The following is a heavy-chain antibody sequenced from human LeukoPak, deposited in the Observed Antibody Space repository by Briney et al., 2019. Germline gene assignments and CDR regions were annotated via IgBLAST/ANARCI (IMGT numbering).Heavy chain of an antibody. J-gene: IGHJ4*02. CDR1: GGSISSHY. D-gene: IGHD1-1*01. Sequence: SETLSLTCTVSGGSISSHYWSWIRQPPGKGLEWIGYIYYSGSTNYNPSLKSRVTISVDTPKNQFSLKLSTVTAADTAVYYCARGLLEPDYFDYWGQGTLVTVSS. CDR2: IYYSGST. CDR3: ARGLLEPDYFDY. V-gene: IGHV4-59*11.